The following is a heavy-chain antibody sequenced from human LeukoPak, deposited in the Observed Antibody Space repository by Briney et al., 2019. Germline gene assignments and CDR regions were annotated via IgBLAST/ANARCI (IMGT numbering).Heavy chain of an antibody. J-gene: IGHJ4*02. CDR2: IIPIFGTA. CDR1: GGTFSSYA. V-gene: IGHV1-69*13. D-gene: IGHD3-22*01. Sequence: GASVKVSCKASGGTFSSYAISWVRQAPGQGLEWMGGIIPIFGTANYAQKFQGRVTITADESTSTAYMELSSLRSEDTAVYYCARLYTHYDSSGYYYEDYWGQGTLVTVSS. CDR3: ARLYTHYDSSGYYYEDY.